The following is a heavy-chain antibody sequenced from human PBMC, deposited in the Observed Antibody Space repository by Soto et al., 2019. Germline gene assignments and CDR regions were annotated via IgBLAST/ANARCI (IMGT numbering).Heavy chain of an antibody. CDR2: ISGSGGST. CDR1: GFTFSSYA. Sequence: EVQLLESGGGLVQPGGSLRLSCAASGFTFSSYAMSWVRQAPGKGLEWVSAISGSGGSTYYADSVKGRFTISRDNSKNTLYLQMIILRAEDTAVYYCARGRRGRTLWFEELFGNIDPFDYWGQGTLVTVSS. J-gene: IGHJ4*02. D-gene: IGHD3-10*01. CDR3: ARGRRGRTLWFEELFGNIDPFDY. V-gene: IGHV3-23*01.